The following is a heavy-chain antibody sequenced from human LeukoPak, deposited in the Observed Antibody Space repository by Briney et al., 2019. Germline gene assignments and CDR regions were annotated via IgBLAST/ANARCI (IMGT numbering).Heavy chain of an antibody. J-gene: IGHJ5*02. CDR3: TNYYDSSGYYSWFDP. CDR1: GGSISSSSYY. Sequence: PSETLSLTCTVSGGSISSSSYYWGWIRQPPGKGLEWIGSIYYSGSTYYNPSLKSRVTISVDTSKNQFSLKLSSVTAADTAVYYCTNYYDSSGYYSWFDPWGQGTLVTVSS. V-gene: IGHV4-39*07. CDR2: IYYSGST. D-gene: IGHD3-22*01.